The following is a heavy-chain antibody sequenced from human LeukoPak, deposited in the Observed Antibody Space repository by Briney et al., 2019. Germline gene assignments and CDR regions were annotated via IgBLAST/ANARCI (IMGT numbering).Heavy chain of an antibody. CDR1: GYTFTSYG. D-gene: IGHD1-26*01. V-gene: IGHV1-46*01. Sequence: ASVKVSCKASGYTFTSYGISWVRQAPGQGLEWMGIINPSGGSTSYAQKFQGRVTMTRDMSTSTVYMELSSLRSEDTAVYYCARDETVGTGGSYNYWGQGTLVTVSS. CDR2: INPSGGST. CDR3: ARDETVGTGGSYNY. J-gene: IGHJ4*02.